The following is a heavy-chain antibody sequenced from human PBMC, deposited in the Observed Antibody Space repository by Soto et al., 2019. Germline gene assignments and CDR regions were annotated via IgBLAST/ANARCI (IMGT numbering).Heavy chain of an antibody. V-gene: IGHV3-33*01. CDR2: IWYDGTNK. CDR1: GFTFSSYG. D-gene: IGHD2-2*01. CDR3: ARDIGDQTSRRTDAFDI. Sequence: PGGSLRLSXAASGFTFSSYGMHWVRQAPGKGLEWVAVIWYDGTNKYYVDSVKGRFTISKDNSKNTLYLQMNSLRAEDTAIYYCARDIGDQTSRRTDAFDIWGQGTMVTVSS. J-gene: IGHJ3*02.